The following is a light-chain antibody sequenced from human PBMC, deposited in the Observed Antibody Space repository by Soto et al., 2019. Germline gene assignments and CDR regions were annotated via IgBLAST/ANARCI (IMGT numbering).Light chain of an antibody. J-gene: IGKJ5*01. Sequence: DIQMTQSPSSLSASVGDRVTITCRASQSISSYLNWYQQNPGKAPKLLIYAASSLQSGVPSRFSGSGSGTDFTLTISSLQPEDFATYYCQQSYSTPPKTFGQGTRLEIK. CDR2: AAS. V-gene: IGKV1-39*01. CDR3: QQSYSTPPKT. CDR1: QSISSY.